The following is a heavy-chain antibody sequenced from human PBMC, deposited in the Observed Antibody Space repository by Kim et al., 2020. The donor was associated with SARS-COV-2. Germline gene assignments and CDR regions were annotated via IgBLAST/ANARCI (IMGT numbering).Heavy chain of an antibody. CDR3: ARYGSGSYCTDY. Sequence: NYEQKLQGRVTMTTDTSTSTAYMELRSLRSDDTAVYYCARYGSGSYCTDYWGQGTLVTVSS. V-gene: IGHV1-18*01. J-gene: IGHJ4*02. D-gene: IGHD3-10*01.